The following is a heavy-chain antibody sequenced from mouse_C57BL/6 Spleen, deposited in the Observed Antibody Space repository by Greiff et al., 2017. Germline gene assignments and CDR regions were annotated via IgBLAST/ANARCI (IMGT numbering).Heavy chain of an antibody. CDR3: ALYYLYYAMDY. CDR2: INPNNGGT. D-gene: IGHD1-1*01. CDR1: GYTFTDYY. J-gene: IGHJ4*01. Sequence: EVQLQQSGPELVKPGASVKISCKASGYTFTDYYMNWVKQSHGKSLEWIGDINPNNGGTSYNQKFKGKATLTVDKSSSTAYMELRSLTSEDSAVYYCALYYLYYAMDYWGQGTSVTVSS. V-gene: IGHV1-26*01.